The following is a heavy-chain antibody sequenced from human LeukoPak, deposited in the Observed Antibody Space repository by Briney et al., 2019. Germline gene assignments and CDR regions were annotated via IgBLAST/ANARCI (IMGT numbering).Heavy chain of an antibody. CDR1: GFTFSYYG. V-gene: IGHV3-33*06. D-gene: IGHD5-24*01. CDR2: IWYDGSNK. Sequence: PGGSLRLSCAASGFTFSYYGMHWVRQAPGKGLEWVAVIWYDGSNKYYADSVKGRFTISRDNSKNTLYLQMNSLRAEDTAVYYCAKVRDGYTRYYFDYWGQGTLVTVSS. CDR3: AKVRDGYTRYYFDY. J-gene: IGHJ4*02.